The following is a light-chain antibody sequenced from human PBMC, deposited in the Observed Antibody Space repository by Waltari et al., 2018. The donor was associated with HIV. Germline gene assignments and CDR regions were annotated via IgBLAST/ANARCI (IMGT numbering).Light chain of an antibody. CDR3: AAWDARLNEYL. Sequence: QSVLTQPHSASGTPGQRVIISCSGSNSNVGSDVGTWYQQLPGTAPKLLIYGDNERPSGVPDRFSGSKSGASASLAISDLQSEDEAEYYCAAWDARLNEYLFGTGTKVTVL. J-gene: IGLJ1*01. CDR1: NSNVGSDV. V-gene: IGLV1-44*01. CDR2: GDN.